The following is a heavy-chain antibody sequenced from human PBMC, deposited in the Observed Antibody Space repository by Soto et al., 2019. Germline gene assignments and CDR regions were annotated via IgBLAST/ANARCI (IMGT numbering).Heavy chain of an antibody. CDR3: ARGVLRFLEWHRNWFDP. Sequence: PGESLKISCKGSGYSFTSYWIGWVRQMPGKGLEWMGIIYPGDSDTRYSPSFQGQVTISADKSISTAYLQWSSLKASDTAMYYCARGVLRFLEWHRNWFDPWGQGTLVTVSS. CDR2: IYPGDSDT. CDR1: GYSFTSYW. D-gene: IGHD3-3*01. J-gene: IGHJ5*02. V-gene: IGHV5-51*01.